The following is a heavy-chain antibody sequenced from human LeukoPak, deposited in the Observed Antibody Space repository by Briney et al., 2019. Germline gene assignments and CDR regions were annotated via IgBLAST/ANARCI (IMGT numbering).Heavy chain of an antibody. Sequence: GSLRLSCAVSGSTFSGYWMAWVRQPPGKGLEWIGSIYYSGSTYYNPSLKSRVTISVDTSKNQFSLKLSSVTAADTAVYYCARRVVGAAAGYFDYWGQGTLVTVSS. CDR2: IYYSGST. D-gene: IGHD6-13*01. CDR3: ARRVVGAAAGYFDY. J-gene: IGHJ4*02. V-gene: IGHV4-39*01. CDR1: GSTFSGYW.